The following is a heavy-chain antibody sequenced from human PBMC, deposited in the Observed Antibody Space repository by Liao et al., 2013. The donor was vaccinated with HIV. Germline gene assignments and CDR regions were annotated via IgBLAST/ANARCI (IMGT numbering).Heavy chain of an antibody. J-gene: IGHJ3*02. CDR2: FYYSGIT. Sequence: QVQLQQWGAGLLKPSETLSLTCSVSGGSISRSSYYWGWIRQPPGKGLEWIGIFYYSGITNYNPSLKSRVTISADTSKNHFSLKVNSVTAADTAVYYCARDPGQGAFDIWGQGTMVTVSS. V-gene: IGHV4-39*07. D-gene: IGHD3-10*01. CDR3: ARDPGQGAFDI. CDR1: GGSISRSSYY.